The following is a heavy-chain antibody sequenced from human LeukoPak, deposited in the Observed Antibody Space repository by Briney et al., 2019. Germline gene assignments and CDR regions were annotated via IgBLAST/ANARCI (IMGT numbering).Heavy chain of an antibody. CDR1: GFTFSSYA. J-gene: IGHJ3*02. Sequence: GGSLRLSCAASGFTFSSYAMSWVRQAPGKGLEWVSAISGSGDSTYYADSVKGRFTISRDNSKNTLYLQMNSLRAEDTAVYYCAKDLVRLGGAFDIWGQGTMVTVSS. V-gene: IGHV3-23*01. CDR3: AKDLVRLGGAFDI. CDR2: ISGSGDST. D-gene: IGHD3-10*01.